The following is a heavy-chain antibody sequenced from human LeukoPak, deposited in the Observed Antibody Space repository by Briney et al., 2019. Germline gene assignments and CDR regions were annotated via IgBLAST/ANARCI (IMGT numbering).Heavy chain of an antibody. D-gene: IGHD2-21*02. CDR3: ARSKSRGDYYFDN. CDR1: GFTVSSNY. CDR2: IYAGGST. Sequence: GGSLRLSCAASGFTVSSNYMGWVRQAPGKGLEWVSVIYAGGSTYYADSVKGRFSISRDNSKNTLYLQMNSLRAEDTAVYYCARSKSRGDYYFDNWGQGTLVTVSS. J-gene: IGHJ4*02. V-gene: IGHV3-53*01.